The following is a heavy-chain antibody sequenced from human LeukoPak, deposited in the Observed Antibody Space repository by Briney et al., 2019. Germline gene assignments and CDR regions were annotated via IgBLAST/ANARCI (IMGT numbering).Heavy chain of an antibody. V-gene: IGHV3-23*01. Sequence: GGSLRLSCAASGFTFNNYAMSWVRQAPGKGLEWVSAISGNGRSTYYADSVKGRFTISRDNSKDTLYLQMNSLRAEDTAVYYCAKEGGYDSSGYYPHDAFDIWGQGTMVTVSS. CDR2: ISGNGRST. D-gene: IGHD3-22*01. J-gene: IGHJ3*02. CDR1: GFTFNNYA. CDR3: AKEGGYDSSGYYPHDAFDI.